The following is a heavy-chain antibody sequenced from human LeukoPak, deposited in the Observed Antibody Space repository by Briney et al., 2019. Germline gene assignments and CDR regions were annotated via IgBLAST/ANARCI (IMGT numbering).Heavy chain of an antibody. Sequence: PGGSLRLSCVASGFAVSGKWMSWVRQVPGKGPVWVARSKYDGTTTYHADSVKGRFTVSRDNAKNTVYLQMDSLRVEDTAVYYCVRSGWFDLWGQGALVIVSP. V-gene: IGHV3-74*01. CDR2: SKYDGTTT. CDR1: GFAVSGKW. CDR3: VRSGWFDL. D-gene: IGHD3-3*01. J-gene: IGHJ5*02.